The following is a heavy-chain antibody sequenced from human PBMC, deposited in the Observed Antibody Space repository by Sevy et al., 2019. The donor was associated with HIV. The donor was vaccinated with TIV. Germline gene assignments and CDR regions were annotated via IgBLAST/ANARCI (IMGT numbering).Heavy chain of an antibody. CDR2: ISSSSSYI. Sequence: GGSLRLSCAASGFTFSSYSMNWVRQAPGKGLEWGSSISSSSSYIYYADSVKGRFTISRDNAKNSLYLQMNSLKAEDTAVYYWAGGGGGYYYDGSGYDDAFDIWGQGTMVTVSS. J-gene: IGHJ3*02. CDR1: GFTFSSYS. V-gene: IGHV3-21*01. D-gene: IGHD3-22*01. CDR3: AGGGGGYYYDGSGYDDAFDI.